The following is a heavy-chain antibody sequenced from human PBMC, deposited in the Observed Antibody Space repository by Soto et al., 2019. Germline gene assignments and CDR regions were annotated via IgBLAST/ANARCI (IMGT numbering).Heavy chain of an antibody. V-gene: IGHV3-74*01. J-gene: IGHJ4*02. CDR2: INGDGSSI. CDR3: ARAQYSGSRFDY. CDR1: GFTLSTYW. Sequence: VQLVESGGGLVQPGGSLRLSCAASGFTLSTYWMHWVRQAPEKGLVWVSRINGDGSSIGYADSVKGRFTISRDDAKNTLYLQMNSLRAEDTAVYYCARAQYSGSRFDYWGQGTLVTVSS. D-gene: IGHD6-6*01.